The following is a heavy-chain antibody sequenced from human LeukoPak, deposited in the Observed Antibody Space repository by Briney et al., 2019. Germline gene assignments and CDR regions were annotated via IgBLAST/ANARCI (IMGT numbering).Heavy chain of an antibody. CDR1: GFTFSSYW. D-gene: IGHD1-7*01. CDR3: ARAHNWKYGSFDF. CDR2: INSDGSTT. V-gene: IGHV3-74*01. J-gene: IGHJ4*02. Sequence: GGSLRLSCAASGFTFSSYWMHWVRQAPGKGLVWVSRINSDGSTTTYADSVKGRFTISRDNAKNTLYLQMNSLRAEDTAVYYCARAHNWKYGSFDFWGQGTLVTVSS.